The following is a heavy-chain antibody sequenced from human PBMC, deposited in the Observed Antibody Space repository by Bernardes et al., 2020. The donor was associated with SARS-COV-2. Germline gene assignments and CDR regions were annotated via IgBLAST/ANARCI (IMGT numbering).Heavy chain of an antibody. CDR2: IYTSGST. J-gene: IGHJ6*03. CDR3: ARVPRIVKGYCSSTSCRGDYYYMDV. V-gene: IGHV4-4*07. CDR1: GGSISSYY. Sequence: SETLSLTCTVSGGSISSYYWSWIRQPAGKGLEWIGRIYTSGSTNYNPSLKSRVTMSVDTSKNQFSLKLSSVNAADTAVYYCARVPRIVKGYCSSTSCRGDYYYMDVWGKGTTVTVSS. D-gene: IGHD2-2*01.